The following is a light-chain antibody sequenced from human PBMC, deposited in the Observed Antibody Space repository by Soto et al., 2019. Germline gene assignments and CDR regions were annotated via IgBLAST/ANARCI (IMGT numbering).Light chain of an antibody. CDR2: GAS. Sequence: VLPQSPDTLSLSPRDRATLSCRASQSVRSTFLAWYQQKPGQAPRLLIYGASNRAAGIPERFSGSASGTEFTLTISRLEPDDSAVYYCQQYHDSPMNTFGQGTKLQIK. CDR1: QSVRSTF. CDR3: QQYHDSPMNT. J-gene: IGKJ2*01. V-gene: IGKV3-20*01.